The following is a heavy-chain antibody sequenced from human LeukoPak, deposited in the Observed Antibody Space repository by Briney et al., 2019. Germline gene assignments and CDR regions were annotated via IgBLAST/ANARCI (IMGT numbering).Heavy chain of an antibody. Sequence: GGSLRLSCAASGFTFSSYAMSWVRQAPGKGLEWVSAISGSGGSTYYADSVKGRFTISRDNSKSTLYLQMNSLRAEDTAVYYCAKDLAQVVVAATYDYRGQGTLVTVSS. J-gene: IGHJ4*02. D-gene: IGHD2-15*01. CDR3: AKDLAQVVVAATYDY. CDR1: GFTFSSYA. V-gene: IGHV3-23*01. CDR2: ISGSGGST.